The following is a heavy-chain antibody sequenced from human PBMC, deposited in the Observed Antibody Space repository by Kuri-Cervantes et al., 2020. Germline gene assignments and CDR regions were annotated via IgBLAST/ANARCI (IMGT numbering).Heavy chain of an antibody. CDR3: AKDRRAYCSSTSCYTGLFDY. J-gene: IGHJ4*02. CDR2: ISYDGSNK. V-gene: IGHV3-30*04. CDR1: GFTFSSYA. D-gene: IGHD2-2*02. Sequence: GGSLRLSCAASGFTFSSYAMHWVRQAPGKGLEWVAVISYDGSNKYYADSVKGRFTISRDNSKNTLYLQMNSLRAEDTAVYYRAKDRRAYCSSTSCYTGLFDYWGQGTLVTVSS.